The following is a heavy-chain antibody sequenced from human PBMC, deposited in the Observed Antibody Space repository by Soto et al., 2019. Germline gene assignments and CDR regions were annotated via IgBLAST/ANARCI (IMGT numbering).Heavy chain of an antibody. CDR2: IYYSGSS. CDR3: AKHNTGITVAGYVSFDR. V-gene: IGHV4-39*01. D-gene: IGHD6-19*01. CDR1: GASISSTNYY. Sequence: QLQLQESGPGLVKPSETLSLTCTVSGASISSTNYYWDWLRQSPGEGLEWIGGIYYSGSSYYSPSLKSRVTMSVDTSKNQFYLRLTSVTAADTALYYCAKHNTGITVAGYVSFDRWGQGTLVTVSS. J-gene: IGHJ4*02.